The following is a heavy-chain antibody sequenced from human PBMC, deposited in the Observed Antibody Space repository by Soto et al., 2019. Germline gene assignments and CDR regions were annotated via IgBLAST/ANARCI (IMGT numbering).Heavy chain of an antibody. J-gene: IGHJ4*02. V-gene: IGHV3-30*03. D-gene: IGHD3-16*01. CDR3: VRDLALMADY. Sequence: VGSLRLSCVASGFNLNTYGIYWVRQDTGKGLQWVAQILYDGSKKHYADSVKGRFTITRDNSKNTVYLQMDSLRVDDTAMYYCVRDLALMADYWSQGTRVTVSS. CDR1: GFNLNTYG. CDR2: ILYDGSKK.